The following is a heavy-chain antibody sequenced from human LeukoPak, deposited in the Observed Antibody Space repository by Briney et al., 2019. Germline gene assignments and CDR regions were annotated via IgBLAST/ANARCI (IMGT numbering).Heavy chain of an antibody. CDR3: ARDREPYYDILTGYYRKDYYYYGMDV. J-gene: IGHJ6*02. CDR1: GYTFTSYG. D-gene: IGHD3-9*01. CDR2: ISAYNGNT. V-gene: IGHV1-18*01. Sequence: GASVKVSRKASGYTFTSYGISWVRQAPGQGLEWMGWISAYNGNTNYAQKLQGRVTMTTDTSTSTAYMELRSLRSDDTAVYYCARDREPYYDILTGYYRKDYYYYGMDVWGQGTTVTVSS.